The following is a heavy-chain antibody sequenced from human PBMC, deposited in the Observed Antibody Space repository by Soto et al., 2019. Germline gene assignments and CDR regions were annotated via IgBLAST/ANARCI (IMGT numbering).Heavy chain of an antibody. V-gene: IGHV3-7*01. J-gene: IGHJ4*02. CDR3: ARLYSSSWYYFDY. D-gene: IGHD6-13*01. CDR1: GFTFSSYW. Sequence: GGSLRLSCAASGFTFSSYWMSWVRQAPWKGLEWVANIKQDGSEKYYVDSVKGRFTISRDNAKNSLYLQMNSLRAEDTAVYYCARLYSSSWYYFDYWGQGTLVTVSS. CDR2: IKQDGSEK.